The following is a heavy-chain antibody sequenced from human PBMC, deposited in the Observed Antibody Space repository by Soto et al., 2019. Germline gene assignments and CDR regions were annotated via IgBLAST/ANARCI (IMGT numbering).Heavy chain of an antibody. D-gene: IGHD2-15*01. Sequence: GGSLRLSCAASGFTFSSYSMNWVRQAPGKGLEWVSSISSSSSYVYYADSVKGRFTISRDNAKNSLYLQMNSLRAEDTAVYYWARDLDPDIVVVVAGHNWFDPWGQGTLVTVSS. CDR2: ISSSSSYV. CDR3: ARDLDPDIVVVVAGHNWFDP. V-gene: IGHV3-21*01. CDR1: GFTFSSYS. J-gene: IGHJ5*02.